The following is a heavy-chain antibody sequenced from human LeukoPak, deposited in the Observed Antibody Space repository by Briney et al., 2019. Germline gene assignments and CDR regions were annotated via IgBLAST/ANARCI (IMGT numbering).Heavy chain of an antibody. J-gene: IGHJ4*02. CDR2: IKISGGSS. Sequence: ASVKVSCKTSGYTFASYHIHWVRQAPGQGLEWMGIIKISGGSSTYAQMFQGRVTMTRDTSTRTVYMEMSSLTSEDTALYYCAREREDSYYFDYWGQGTLVTVSS. CDR1: GYTFASYH. CDR3: AREREDSYYFDY. V-gene: IGHV1-46*01. D-gene: IGHD5-18*01.